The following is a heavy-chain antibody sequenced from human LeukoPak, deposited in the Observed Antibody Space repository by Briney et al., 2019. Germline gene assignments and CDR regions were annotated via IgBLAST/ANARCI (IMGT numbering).Heavy chain of an antibody. D-gene: IGHD6-13*01. CDR2: IYYSGST. Sequence: SETLSLTCTVSGGSFSSSTYYWGWIRQPPGMGLEWIGSIYYSGSTYYNPSLKSRVTISVNTSKNQFSLNLSSVTAADTAVYYCARLHIAAADYFDYWGQGTLVTVSS. CDR3: ARLHIAAADYFDY. CDR1: GGSFSSSTYY. V-gene: IGHV4-39*01. J-gene: IGHJ4*02.